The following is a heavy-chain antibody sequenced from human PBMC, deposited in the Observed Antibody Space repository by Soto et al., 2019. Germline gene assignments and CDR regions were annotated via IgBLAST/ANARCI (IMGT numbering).Heavy chain of an antibody. CDR2: IYYSGST. CDR3: ARARQYYDCELDP. CDR1: GGSISSYY. V-gene: IGHV4-59*01. Sequence: PSETLSLTCTVSGGSISSYYWSWIRQPPGKGLEWIGYIYYSGSTNYNPSLKSRVTISVDTSKNQFSLKLSSVTAADTAVYYCARARQYYDCELDPWGQGTLVTVS. D-gene: IGHD3-22*01. J-gene: IGHJ5*02.